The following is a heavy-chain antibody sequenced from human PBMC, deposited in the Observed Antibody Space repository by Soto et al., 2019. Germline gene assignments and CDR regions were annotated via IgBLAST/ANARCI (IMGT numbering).Heavy chain of an antibody. CDR2: ISPYDHSF. CDR3: ARELSTIIRAYN. Sequence: EVQLVESGGGLVKPGGSLRLSCAASGFTFTSHNIDWFRQAPGKGLEWVSSISPYDHSFYYADSVKGRFTVSKDNAKSSVFLQMDSLRAEDTAIYYCARELSTIIRAYNWGQGTLVTVSS. D-gene: IGHD3-10*01. V-gene: IGHV3-21*02. CDR1: GFTFTSHN. J-gene: IGHJ4*02.